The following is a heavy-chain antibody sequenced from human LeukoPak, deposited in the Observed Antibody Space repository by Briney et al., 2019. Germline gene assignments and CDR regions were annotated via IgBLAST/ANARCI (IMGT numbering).Heavy chain of an antibody. CDR2: TYYSGTT. Sequence: SETLSLTCTVSGGSISSDSYYWGWIRQPPGKGLEWIGYTYYSGTTNYNPSLKSRVTMSVDPSKNQFSLRLSSVTAADTAVYYCARGRGYCSNASCYLFDYWGQGTLVTVSS. V-gene: IGHV4-61*01. D-gene: IGHD2-2*01. J-gene: IGHJ4*02. CDR3: ARGRGYCSNASCYLFDY. CDR1: GGSISSDSYY.